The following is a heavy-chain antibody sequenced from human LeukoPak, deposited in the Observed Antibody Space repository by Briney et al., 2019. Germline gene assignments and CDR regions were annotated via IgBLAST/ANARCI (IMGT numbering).Heavy chain of an antibody. CDR1: GFTFSAYG. Sequence: GTSLRLSCAASGFTFSAYGMHWVRQAPGKGPEEVALIWHDGSNENYADSVRGRFTISRDNSKNTLYLQINSPRADDTAVYYCARWSQYSGGGWYELDYWGQGTRVTVSS. CDR2: IWHDGSNE. V-gene: IGHV3-33*01. D-gene: IGHD6-19*01. CDR3: ARWSQYSGGGWYELDY. J-gene: IGHJ4*02.